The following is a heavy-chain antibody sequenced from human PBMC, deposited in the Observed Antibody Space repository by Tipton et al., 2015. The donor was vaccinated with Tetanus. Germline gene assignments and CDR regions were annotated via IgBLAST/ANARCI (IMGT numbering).Heavy chain of an antibody. CDR3: ARGITDGYNRRLDD. J-gene: IGHJ4*02. V-gene: IGHV4-4*07. Sequence: TLSLTCTVSRGPISSYYWSWIRQPAGKGLEWIGHISNGNPDYSPSLKNRVTLSVDTSKNEFSLTLRNVTATDTAVYYCARGITDGYNRRLDDWGQGTLVAVS. D-gene: IGHD5-24*01. CDR2: ISNGNP. CDR1: RGPISSYY.